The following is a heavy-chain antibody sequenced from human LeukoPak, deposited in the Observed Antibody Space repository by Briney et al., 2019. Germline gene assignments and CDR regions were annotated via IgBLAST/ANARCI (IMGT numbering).Heavy chain of an antibody. V-gene: IGHV3-74*01. J-gene: IGHJ4*02. D-gene: IGHD5-12*01. CDR3: ARASALATPPFAY. CDR1: AFTFSSYW. CDR2: INIDGSTS. Sequence: GGSLRLSCATSAFTFSSYWMHWVRQAPGKGLVWVSRINIDGSTSDYADSVKGRFTISRDNAKNAMYLQMNSLRVDDTAVYYCARASALATPPFAYWGQGTLVTVSS.